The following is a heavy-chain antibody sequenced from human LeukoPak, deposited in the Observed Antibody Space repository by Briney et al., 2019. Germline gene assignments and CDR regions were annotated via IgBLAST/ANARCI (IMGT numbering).Heavy chain of an antibody. D-gene: IGHD6-6*01. CDR3: ERERSGSSDY. V-gene: IGHV4-38-2*02. Sequence: SETLSLTCAVSGYSISSGYYWGWIRQPPGKGLEWIGSIYHSGSTYYNPSFKSRVTISVDTSKNQFSLKLSSVTATDAAIYYCERERSGSSDYWGQGTLVTVSS. CDR2: IYHSGST. J-gene: IGHJ4*02. CDR1: GYSISSGYY.